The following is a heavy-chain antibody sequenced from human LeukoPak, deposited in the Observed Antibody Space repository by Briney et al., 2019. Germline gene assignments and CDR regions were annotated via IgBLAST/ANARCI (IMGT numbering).Heavy chain of an antibody. CDR1: GFTFSNYD. V-gene: IGHV3-23*01. CDR2: ISASDEST. Sequence: GGSLRLSCAASGFTFSNYDMSWVRQAPGKGLEWVSGISASDESTNYADSVKGRFTISRDNSNNTVFLQMNIVRAEDTAVYYCARSYSNHLFGMDVWGQGTTVTVSS. D-gene: IGHD4-11*01. J-gene: IGHJ6*02. CDR3: ARSYSNHLFGMDV.